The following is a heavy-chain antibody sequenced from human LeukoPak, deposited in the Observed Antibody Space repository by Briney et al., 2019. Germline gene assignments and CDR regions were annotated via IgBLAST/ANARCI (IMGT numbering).Heavy chain of an antibody. CDR1: GGTFSSYA. D-gene: IGHD4-17*01. CDR2: IIPILGIA. Sequence: ASVKVSCKASGGTFSSYAISWVRQAPGQGLEWMGRIIPILGIANYAQKFQGRVTITADKPTSTAYMELSSLRSEDTAVYYCARGGDLGWFDPWGQGTLVTVSS. CDR3: ARGGDLGWFDP. J-gene: IGHJ5*02. V-gene: IGHV1-69*04.